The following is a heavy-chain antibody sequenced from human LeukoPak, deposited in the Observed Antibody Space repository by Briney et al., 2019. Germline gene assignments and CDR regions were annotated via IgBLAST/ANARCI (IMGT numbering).Heavy chain of an antibody. D-gene: IGHD3-22*01. CDR3: ARQSISGSSLSYFDY. Sequence: SETLSLTCSVSGGSVSSPTYYWTWIRQPPGKGLEWIGYIYYSGIANYNPSLTSRVTMSVDTSKNQFSLTLSSVTAAGTAVYYCARQSISGSSLSYFDYWGQGTLVNVSS. V-gene: IGHV4-61*01. CDR2: IYYSGIA. J-gene: IGHJ4*02. CDR1: GGSVSSPTYY.